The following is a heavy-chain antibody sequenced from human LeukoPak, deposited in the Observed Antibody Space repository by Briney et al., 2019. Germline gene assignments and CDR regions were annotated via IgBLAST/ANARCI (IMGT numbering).Heavy chain of an antibody. CDR2: INPNNGGT. V-gene: IGHV1-2*04. CDR3: ARDLSAGGSPEGKNTFDI. D-gene: IGHD6-13*01. J-gene: IGHJ3*02. Sequence: GASVNVSCKASGYTFTVYYMHGLRQAPAQGLEWMGLINPNNGGTNYAQKFQVWVNITIDTSISTPYMELSRLRSDDTAVYYCARDLSAGGSPEGKNTFDIWGQGKMVTVSS. CDR1: GYTFTVYY.